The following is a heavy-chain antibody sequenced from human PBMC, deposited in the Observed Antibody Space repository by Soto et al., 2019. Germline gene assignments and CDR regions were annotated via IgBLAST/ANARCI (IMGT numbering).Heavy chain of an antibody. CDR1: GGSISSSSYF. CDR3: ARHPSDFWFDP. CDR2: IYYSGST. J-gene: IGHJ5*01. V-gene: IGHV4-39*01. Sequence: QLQLQESGPGLVKPSETLSLTCSVSGGSISSSSYFWGWIRQPPGKGVERIGSIYYSGSTYYNPSLKSPVTVSVATSKDQFALRLSSVTAADTAGYYCARHPSDFWFDPWGQGTLVTVSS. D-gene: IGHD2-21*02.